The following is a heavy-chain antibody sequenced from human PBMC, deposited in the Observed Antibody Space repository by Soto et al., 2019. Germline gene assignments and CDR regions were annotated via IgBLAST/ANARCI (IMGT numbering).Heavy chain of an antibody. Sequence: QVQLVQSGAEVKKPGSSVKVSCKASGGTFSSYAINWVRQAPGQGLEWMGGIIPIFGTANYAQKFQGRVTITADESTSTAYMALSSLRSEDTAVYSCARDTVLTGPRLGIWGQGTQVTVSS. CDR3: ARDTVLTGPRLGI. J-gene: IGHJ4*02. D-gene: IGHD3-9*01. CDR2: IIPIFGTA. V-gene: IGHV1-69*12. CDR1: GGTFSSYA.